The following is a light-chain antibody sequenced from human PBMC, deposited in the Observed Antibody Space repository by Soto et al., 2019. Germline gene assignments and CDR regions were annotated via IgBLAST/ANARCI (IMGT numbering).Light chain of an antibody. V-gene: IGLV2-23*01. CDR1: SRDVGSYNL. J-gene: IGLJ2*01. Sequence: QSALTQPASVSGSPGQSITISCTGTSRDVGSYNLVSWYQQHPGKAPNLMIYEDIERPSGVSNRFSGSKSGNTASLTISGLQTEDEADYYCCSYAGGTSVVFGGGTKLTVL. CDR2: EDI. CDR3: CSYAGGTSVV.